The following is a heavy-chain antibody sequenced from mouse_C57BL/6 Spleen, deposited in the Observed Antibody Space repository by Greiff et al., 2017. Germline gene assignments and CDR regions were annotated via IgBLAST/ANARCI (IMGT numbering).Heavy chain of an antibody. CDR3: SRDSSGYNCFDY. Sequence: EVKLMESGAELVRPGSSVKMSCKTSGYTFTSYGINWVKQRPGQGLEWIGYISLGNGYTEYNEKFKGKATLTSDTSSSTAYMQLSSLTSEDSAIYCWSRDSSGYNCFDYWGEGTSLTVSA. CDR1: GYTFTSYG. D-gene: IGHD3-2*02. CDR2: ISLGNGYT. J-gene: IGHJ2*02. V-gene: IGHV1-58*01.